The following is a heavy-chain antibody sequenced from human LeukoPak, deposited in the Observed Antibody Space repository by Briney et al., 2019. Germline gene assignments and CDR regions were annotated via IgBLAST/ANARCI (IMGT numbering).Heavy chain of an antibody. Sequence: GESLKISCKGSGYSFTSYWIGWVRQMPGKGLEWMGIIYPGDSDTRYSPSFQGQVTISADKSISTAYLQWSSLKASDTAMYYCARQGDSSGHSTTLGYFDYWGQGTLVTVSS. CDR2: IYPGDSDT. V-gene: IGHV5-51*01. CDR1: GYSFTSYW. CDR3: ARQGDSSGHSTTLGYFDY. J-gene: IGHJ4*02. D-gene: IGHD6-19*01.